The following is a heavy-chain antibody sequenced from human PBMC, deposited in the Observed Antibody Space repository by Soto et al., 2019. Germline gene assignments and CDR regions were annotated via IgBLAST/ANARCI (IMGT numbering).Heavy chain of an antibody. V-gene: IGHV4-34*01. D-gene: IGHD5-18*01. CDR2: INHSGST. CDR1: GGSFSGYY. CDR3: ARGHGTAMVNGYRGWFDP. J-gene: IGHJ5*02. Sequence: PSETLSLTCAVYGGSFSGYYWSWIRQPPGKGLEWIGEINHSGSTNYNPSLKSRVTISVDTSKNQFSLKLSSVTAADTAVYYCARGHGTAMVNGYRGWFDPWGQGTLVTVSS.